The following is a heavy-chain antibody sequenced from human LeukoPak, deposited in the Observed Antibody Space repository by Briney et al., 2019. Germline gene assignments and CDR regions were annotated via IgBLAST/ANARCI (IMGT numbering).Heavy chain of an antibody. CDR2: SSAYNGNT. CDR1: SYSFTSFG. Sequence: ASVKVSCKASSYSFTSFGISWVRQAPGQGLEWMGWSSAYNGNTKYVQKFQGRVTMTTDTSTSTAYMELRSLRSDDTAMFYCVRDLGVDTSMIFFDFWGQGTLVTVSS. J-gene: IGHJ4*02. D-gene: IGHD5-18*01. V-gene: IGHV1-18*01. CDR3: VRDLGVDTSMIFFDF.